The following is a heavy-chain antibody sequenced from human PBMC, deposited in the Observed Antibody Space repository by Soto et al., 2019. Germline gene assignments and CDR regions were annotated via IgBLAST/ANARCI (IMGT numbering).Heavy chain of an antibody. CDR3: ARERTTTASSWFDS. CDR1: GYTFATYG. D-gene: IGHD1-26*01. V-gene: IGHV1-18*01. CDR2: ISPYTTNT. Sequence: QVQLVQSGPEVKKPGASVKVSCKASGYTFATYGVCWVRQAPGQGLEWMGWISPYTTNTTYAQKFRDRLTLTAATSTGTAYMELGSLTSDDTAIYYCARERTTTASSWFDSWGQGTLVTVSS. J-gene: IGHJ5*01.